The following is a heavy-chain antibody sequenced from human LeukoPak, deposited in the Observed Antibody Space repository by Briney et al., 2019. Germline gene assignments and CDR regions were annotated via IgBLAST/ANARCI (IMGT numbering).Heavy chain of an antibody. J-gene: IGHJ4*02. V-gene: IGHV1-2*02. CDR3: ARKSKVGSGWTPVGY. CDR1: GYTFTGYY. D-gene: IGHD6-19*01. Sequence: ASVKVSCKASGYTFTGYYMHWVRQAPGQGLEWMRWINPNSGGTNYAQKFQGRVTMTRDTSISTAYMELSRLRSDDTAVYYCARKSKVGSGWTPVGYWGQGTLVTVSS. CDR2: INPNSGGT.